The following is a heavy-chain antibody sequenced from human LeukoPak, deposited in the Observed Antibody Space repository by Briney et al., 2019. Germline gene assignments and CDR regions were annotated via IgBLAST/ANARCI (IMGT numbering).Heavy chain of an antibody. D-gene: IGHD5/OR15-5a*01. Sequence: SETLSLTCTVSGDSISSYYWSWIRQPPGKGLEWIGYIYYSGSTNYNPSLKSRVTISVDTSKNQFSLKLSSVTAADTAVYYCARDLVSKSESDAFDIWGQGTMVTVSS. CDR1: GDSISSYY. V-gene: IGHV4-59*01. CDR2: IYYSGST. CDR3: ARDLVSKSESDAFDI. J-gene: IGHJ3*02.